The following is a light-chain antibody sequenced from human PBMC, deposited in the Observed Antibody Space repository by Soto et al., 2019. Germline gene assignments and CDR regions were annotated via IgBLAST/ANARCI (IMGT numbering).Light chain of an antibody. V-gene: IGKV1D-12*01. J-gene: IGKJ5*01. Sequence: DIQMTQSPSSVSASVGDRVTITCRASQGIRSWLAWYQQKAGTAPKLLIYDASSLQSGVPSTFSGSGSGTDFTLTISSLQPEDFATYYCQQANSFPFTFGQGTRLEIK. CDR2: DAS. CDR1: QGIRSW. CDR3: QQANSFPFT.